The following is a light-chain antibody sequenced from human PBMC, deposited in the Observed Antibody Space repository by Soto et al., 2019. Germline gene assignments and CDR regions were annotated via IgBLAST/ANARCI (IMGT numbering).Light chain of an antibody. J-gene: IGLJ2*01. CDR2: EDN. Sequence: NFMLSQPHSVSESPGKTVTLSCTRSRGSIASYYVQWYQQRPGSAPTTVIYEDNQRPSGVPDRFSGSIDSSSNSASLTISGLKTEDEADYYCQSYDSDNQVFGGGTKLTVL. V-gene: IGLV6-57*04. CDR1: RGSIASYY. CDR3: QSYDSDNQV.